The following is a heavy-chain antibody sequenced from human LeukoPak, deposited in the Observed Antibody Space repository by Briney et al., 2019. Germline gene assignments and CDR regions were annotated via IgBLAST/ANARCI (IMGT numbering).Heavy chain of an antibody. CDR2: ISGSGGST. V-gene: IGHV3-23*01. Sequence: GGSLRLSCAASGFTFSSYAMSWVRQAPGKGLEWVSAISGSGGSTYYADSVKGRFTISRDNSKNTLYLQMNSLRAEDTAVYYCAKVLRRSIAVAGTAPFDYWGQGTLVTVSS. D-gene: IGHD6-19*01. CDR3: AKVLRRSIAVAGTAPFDY. CDR1: GFTFSSYA. J-gene: IGHJ4*02.